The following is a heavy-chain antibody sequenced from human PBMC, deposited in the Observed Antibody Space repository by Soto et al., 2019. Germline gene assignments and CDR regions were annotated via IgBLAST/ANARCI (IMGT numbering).Heavy chain of an antibody. D-gene: IGHD2-21*02. CDR3: ATIVVMPGTHYFDS. CDR1: GFTFSTHS. V-gene: IGHV3-21*06. J-gene: IGHJ4*02. Sequence: EVRLVESGGGLVKPGGSLRLSCAASGFTFSTHSMYWVRQAPGKGLEWVSSISTSSTYIDYSDSVKGRITISRDNPKNSLFLQMSSLRAEETAVYFCATIVVMPGTHYFDSLAQGALVTVPS. CDR2: ISTSSTYI.